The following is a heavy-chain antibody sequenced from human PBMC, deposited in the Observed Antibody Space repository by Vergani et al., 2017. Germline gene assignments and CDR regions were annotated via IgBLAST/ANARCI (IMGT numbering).Heavy chain of an antibody. J-gene: IGHJ4*02. V-gene: IGHV4-61*02. CDR3: ARESYDDETGYMPSFEY. CDR1: GGSLTGDSYY. Sequence: QVQLQESGPGLVKPSQTLSLTCTVSGGSLTGDSYYWTWIRPPAGKGLEWIGRIYINGNTNYNPSLQSRVTISLDTSKNQFSLSLSSVTAADTAMYYCARESYDDETGYMPSFEYWGQGALGTVSS. D-gene: IGHD3-9*01. CDR2: IYINGNT.